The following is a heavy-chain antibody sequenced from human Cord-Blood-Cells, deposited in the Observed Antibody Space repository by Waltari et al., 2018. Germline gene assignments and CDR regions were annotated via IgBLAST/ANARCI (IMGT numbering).Heavy chain of an antibody. CDR3: ARAPRSSRFWLGY. Sequence: QVQLVQSGAEVKKPGASVKVSCKASGYTFTGYYMHWVRQAPGQGLEWMGWINPNSGGTNSAQKFQCWVTMTRDTSISTAYMELSRLRSDDTAVYYCARAPRSSRFWLGYWGQGTLVTVSS. CDR2: INPNSGGT. CDR1: GYTFTGYY. J-gene: IGHJ4*02. D-gene: IGHD3-3*01. V-gene: IGHV1-2*04.